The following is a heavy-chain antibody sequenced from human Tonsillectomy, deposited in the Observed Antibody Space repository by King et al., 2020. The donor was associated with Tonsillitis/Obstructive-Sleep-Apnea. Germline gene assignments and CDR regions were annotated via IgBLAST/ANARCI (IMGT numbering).Heavy chain of an antibody. V-gene: IGHV3-23*04. CDR3: ANDGMSH. CDR1: GFTFSSYT. Sequence: VQLVESGGGLVQPGGSLRLSCAASGFTFSSYTMSWVRQAPGKGLEWVSAISESASSTYYADSVKGRFTISRDNSRNTLFLQMNSLRAEDTAVYYCANDGMSHWGQGTLVTVSS. D-gene: IGHD1-26*01. CDR2: ISESASST. J-gene: IGHJ4*02.